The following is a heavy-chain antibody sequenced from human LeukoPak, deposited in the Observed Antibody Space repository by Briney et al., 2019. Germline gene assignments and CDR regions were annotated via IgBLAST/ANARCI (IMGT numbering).Heavy chain of an antibody. CDR1: GFSLISGVG. CDR3: AHSNILTGYYP. V-gene: IGHV2-5*02. J-gene: IGHJ4*02. D-gene: IGHD3-9*01. Sequence: SGPTLVKPTQTLTLTCTFSGFSLISGVGVGWIRQPPGKALEWLALIYWDDDKRYSPSLKSRLTITKDTSKNQVVLTMTNMDPVDTATYYCAHSNILTGYYPWGQGTLVTVSS. CDR2: IYWDDDK.